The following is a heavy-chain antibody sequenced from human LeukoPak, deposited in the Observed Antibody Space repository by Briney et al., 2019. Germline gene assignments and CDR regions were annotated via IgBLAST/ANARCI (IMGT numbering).Heavy chain of an antibody. D-gene: IGHD3-22*01. CDR1: GFTFSSHS. CDR3: ANWAGYDSSGYYFTGPFDY. V-gene: IGHV3-21*01. J-gene: IGHJ4*02. CDR2: ISGSSSYI. Sequence: PGGSLRLSCVVSGFTFSSHSMHWVRQAPGKGLEWVSSISGSSSYIFYADSVKGRFTVSRDNAKNSLYLQMNRLGVEDTAVYYCANWAGYDSSGYYFTGPFDYWGQGPLVTVSS.